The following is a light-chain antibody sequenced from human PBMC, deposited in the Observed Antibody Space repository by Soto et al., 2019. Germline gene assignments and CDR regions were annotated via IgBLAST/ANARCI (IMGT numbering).Light chain of an antibody. CDR1: SSDVGGYNY. Sequence: QSVLTQPHAAYGSPGQSVTISCTGTSSDVGGYNYVSWYQQHPGKAPKLMIYEVTKRPSGVPDRFSCSKSGNPVSLAVSGLLAEDEADYCCYSYAGSNRVFVTGTKVTVL. CDR2: EVT. J-gene: IGLJ1*01. CDR3: YSYAGSNRV. V-gene: IGLV2-8*01.